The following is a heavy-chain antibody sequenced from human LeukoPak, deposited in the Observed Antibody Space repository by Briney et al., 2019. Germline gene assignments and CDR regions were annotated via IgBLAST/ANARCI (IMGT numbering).Heavy chain of an antibody. D-gene: IGHD2-2*01. CDR3: ARDRVVVPAGPIGYYYYYMDV. CDR2: INPNSGGT. Sequence: ASVKVSCKASGYTFTSYDINWVRQAPGQGLEWMGWINPNSGGTNYAQKFQGRVTMTRDTSISTAYMELSRLRSDDTAVYYCARDRVVVPAGPIGYYYYYMDVWGKGTTVTVSS. V-gene: IGHV1-2*02. J-gene: IGHJ6*03. CDR1: GYTFTSYD.